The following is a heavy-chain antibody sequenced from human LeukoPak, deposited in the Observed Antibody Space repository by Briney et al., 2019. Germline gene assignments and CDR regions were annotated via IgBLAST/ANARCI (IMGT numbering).Heavy chain of an antibody. CDR2: ISFDGTDA. J-gene: IGHJ4*02. D-gene: IGHD6-6*01. V-gene: IGHV3-30*04. CDR3: ATYSTSTAFGY. CDR1: GFTFSSYA. Sequence: GTSLRLSCAASGFTFSSYAIHWVRQAPGKGLEWVAVISFDGTDAFYADSVKGRFTISRDNAKNSLFLQMNSLRAEDTAVYYCATYSTSTAFGYWGQGTLVTVSS.